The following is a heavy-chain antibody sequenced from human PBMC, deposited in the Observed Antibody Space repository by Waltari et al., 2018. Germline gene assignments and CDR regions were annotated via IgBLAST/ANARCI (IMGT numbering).Heavy chain of an antibody. CDR1: GYSISSGYY. CDR2: IYHSGST. J-gene: IGHJ4*02. V-gene: IGHV4-38-2*01. CDR3: ARLRGWNVIDY. D-gene: IGHD1-1*01. Sequence: QVQLQESGPGLVKPSETLSLTCAVSGYSISSGYYWGWIRQPPGKGLEWIGSIYHSGSTYYNPSLKSRVTISVDTSKNQFSLKLSSVTAADTAVYYCARLRGWNVIDYWGQGTLVTVSS.